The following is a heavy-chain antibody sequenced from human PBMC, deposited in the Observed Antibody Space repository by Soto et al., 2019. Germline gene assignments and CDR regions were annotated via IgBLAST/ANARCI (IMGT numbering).Heavy chain of an antibody. CDR2: ISAYNGNT. CDR1: SYTFTSYG. D-gene: IGHD2-2*01. J-gene: IGHJ1*01. CDR3: ATHVLYCSSTSCSEYFQH. Sequence: QVQLVQSGAEVKMPGASVRVSCKASSYTFTSYGINWVRQAPGQGLEWMGWISAYNGNTNYAQWLQGRVTITTDTSTSTAYMERRSLRSDDTAGYYCATHVLYCSSTSCSEYFQHWGQGTLVTVSS. V-gene: IGHV1-18*01.